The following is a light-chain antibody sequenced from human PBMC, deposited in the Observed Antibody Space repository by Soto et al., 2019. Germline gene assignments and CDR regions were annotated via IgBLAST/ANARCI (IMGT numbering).Light chain of an antibody. CDR2: MAS. J-gene: IGKJ1*01. CDR3: QQYSRKAT. Sequence: DIQMTQSPSTLSVSVGDRVTITCRASQSISYWLAWYKQKPGKAPKPLIYMASSLESGVPPRFSGSGGGTEFTLTISSLKPDDFATYYCQQYSRKATFGQGTKLDIK. CDR1: QSISYW. V-gene: IGKV1-5*03.